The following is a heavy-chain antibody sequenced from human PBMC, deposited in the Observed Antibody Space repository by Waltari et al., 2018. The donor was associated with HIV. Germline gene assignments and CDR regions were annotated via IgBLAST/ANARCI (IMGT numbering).Heavy chain of an antibody. CDR1: GYTFTSYY. V-gene: IGHV1-46*01. J-gene: IGHJ4*02. Sequence: QVLLEQSGAEVKRPGASVRLSCQTSGYTFTSYYIHWVRQVPGQGLEWMGIIVSADDSNNAAQKVQGRVSISRDLSTKTVFMDLSRLKPEDTATYYCARRVSYFDFWGGYSSPAPFDFWGQGTLVSVSA. CDR3: ARRVSYFDFWGGYSSPAPFDF. D-gene: IGHD3-3*01. CDR2: IVSADDSN.